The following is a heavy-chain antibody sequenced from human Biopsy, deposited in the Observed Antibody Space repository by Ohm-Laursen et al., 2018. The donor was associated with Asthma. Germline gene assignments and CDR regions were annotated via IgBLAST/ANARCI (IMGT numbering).Heavy chain of an antibody. Sequence: SETLSLTCTVSGGSITSSSYYWGWIRQPSGKGMEWIGSMYHSGSPYYHPSLKSRATISVDTSKNQLSLKMSSVTAADTAVYFCVRHQYSSSWSTFDYWGQGALVTVSS. D-gene: IGHD3-22*01. J-gene: IGHJ4*02. CDR3: VRHQYSSSWSTFDY. V-gene: IGHV4-39*01. CDR2: MYHSGSP. CDR1: GGSITSSSYY.